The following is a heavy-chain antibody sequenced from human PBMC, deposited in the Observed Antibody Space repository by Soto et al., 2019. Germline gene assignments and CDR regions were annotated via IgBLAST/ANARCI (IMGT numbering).Heavy chain of an antibody. J-gene: IGHJ4*02. CDR1: GYTFTDYD. Sequence: QVQVVQSRAEVKKPGASVKVSCKTSGYTFTDYDINWVRQAPGQGLEWMGWVSPDNGNAGYAQHSQGGVTLTSATSISTAYMELSSLTSEDTAVYYCEVTTGSWGQRTMVTVSS. V-gene: IGHV1-8*01. D-gene: IGHD2-21*02. CDR3: EVTTGS. CDR2: VSPDNGNA.